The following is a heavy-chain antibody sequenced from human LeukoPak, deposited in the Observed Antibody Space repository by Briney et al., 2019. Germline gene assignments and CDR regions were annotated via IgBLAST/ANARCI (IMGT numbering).Heavy chain of an antibody. CDR2: IYTSGST. CDR1: GGSISGYY. CDR3: ARDLEAYSAGWRWFDP. D-gene: IGHD6-19*01. J-gene: IGHJ5*02. V-gene: IGHV4-4*07. Sequence: PSETLSLTCTVSGGSISGYYWSWIRQPAGKGLEWIGRIYTSGSTNYNPSLKSRVTMSVDTSKNQFSLKLSSVTAADTAVYYCARDLEAYSAGWRWFDPWGQGTLVTVSS.